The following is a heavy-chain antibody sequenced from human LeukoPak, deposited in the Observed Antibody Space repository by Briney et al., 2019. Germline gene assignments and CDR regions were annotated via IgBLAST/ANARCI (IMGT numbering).Heavy chain of an antibody. V-gene: IGHV5-10-1*01. D-gene: IGHD2-2*01. CDR3: ARWEGYCSSTSCSPRFDP. Sequence: GESLKISCKCSGYSFTSYWISWVRQMAGGRLEWMGRIDTSDSYTYYSPPFQGHVNISADKSIITAYLQWSSLKASDTAMYYCARWEGYCSSTSCSPRFDPWGQGTLVSVSS. CDR2: IDTSDSYT. J-gene: IGHJ5*02. CDR1: GYSFTSYW.